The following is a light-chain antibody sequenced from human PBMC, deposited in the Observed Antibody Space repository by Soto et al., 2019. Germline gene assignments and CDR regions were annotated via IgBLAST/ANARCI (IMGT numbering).Light chain of an antibody. Sequence: EIGLTQSPSTLSLSPGERATLSFRASQSVSRHLAWYQQKPGQAPRLLIYDASNRATGIPARFSGSGSGTDFTLTISSLEPEDLAVYYCQQRNNWPPVTFGGGTKVDIK. J-gene: IGKJ4*01. CDR1: QSVSRH. CDR2: DAS. CDR3: QQRNNWPPVT. V-gene: IGKV3-11*01.